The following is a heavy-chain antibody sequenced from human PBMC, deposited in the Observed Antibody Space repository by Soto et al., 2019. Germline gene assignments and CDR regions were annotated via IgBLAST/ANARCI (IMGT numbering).Heavy chain of an antibody. V-gene: IGHV1-8*01. Sequence: ASVKVSCKASGYTFTSYDINWVRQATGQGLEWMGWMNPYSGNTGYAQKFQGRLTMTGNTSISTAYMELNSLRSEDTAVYNCARFARDSAFWGQGTLVTVSS. J-gene: IGHJ4*02. CDR3: ARFARDSAF. CDR2: MNPYSGNT. CDR1: GYTFTSYD. D-gene: IGHD2-15*01.